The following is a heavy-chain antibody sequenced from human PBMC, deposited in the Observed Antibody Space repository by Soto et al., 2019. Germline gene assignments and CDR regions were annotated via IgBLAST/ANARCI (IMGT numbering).Heavy chain of an antibody. Sequence: ASVKVSCKASGYTFTSYAMHWVRQAPGQRLDWMGWINAGNGNTKYSQKFQGRVTITRDTSASTAYMELSSLRSEDTAVYYCARGPQPITIFGVVRSHFDYWGQGTLVTVSS. D-gene: IGHD3-3*01. J-gene: IGHJ4*02. CDR3: ARGPQPITIFGVVRSHFDY. V-gene: IGHV1-3*01. CDR2: INAGNGNT. CDR1: GYTFTSYA.